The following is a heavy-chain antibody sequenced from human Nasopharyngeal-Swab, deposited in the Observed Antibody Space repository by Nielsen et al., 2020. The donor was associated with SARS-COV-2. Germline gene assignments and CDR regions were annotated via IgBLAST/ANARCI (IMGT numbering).Heavy chain of an antibody. CDR3: ARRETIVGSFDY. CDR2: TYYSGST. CDR1: GGSISSYY. J-gene: IGHJ4*02. D-gene: IGHD1-26*01. V-gene: IGHV4-59*08. Sequence: SETLSLTCTVSGGSISSYYWTWIRQSPGKGLEWIGYTYYSGSTDYNPSLKGRVTISVDTSKTQFSLKLNSVTAADTAVYYCARRETIVGSFDYWGQGTLVTVSS.